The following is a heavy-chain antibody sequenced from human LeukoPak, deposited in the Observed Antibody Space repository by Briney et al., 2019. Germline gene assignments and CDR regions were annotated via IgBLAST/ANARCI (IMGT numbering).Heavy chain of an antibody. D-gene: IGHD2-2*01. J-gene: IGHJ6*02. V-gene: IGHV1-69*04. CDR3: ARDSCSSSSCYAGSYYYYGMDV. CDR2: MIPIPGIG. CDR1: GGAFSSYA. Sequence: SVTLSCTASGGAFSSYAISWVRHAPGQGLEWMGRMIPIPGIGNYAQKFQGRVTFTANKSTSTAYMELSSLRSEDTAVYYCARDSCSSSSCYAGSYYYYGMDVWGQGTTVTVSS.